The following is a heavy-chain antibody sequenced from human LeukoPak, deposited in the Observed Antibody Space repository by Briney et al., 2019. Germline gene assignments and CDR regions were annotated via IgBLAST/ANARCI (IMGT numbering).Heavy chain of an antibody. D-gene: IGHD6-19*01. CDR3: ARRGSSGRSFDY. J-gene: IGHJ4*02. V-gene: IGHV4-39*01. Sequence: SETLSLTCIVSGGSISSSNYYWGWIRQPPGEGLEWIGRIHYSGSTYYNTSLKSRVTISVDKSENQFSLKLSSVTAADTAVYYCARRGSSGRSFDYWGQGTLVTVSS. CDR2: IHYSGST. CDR1: GGSISSSNYY.